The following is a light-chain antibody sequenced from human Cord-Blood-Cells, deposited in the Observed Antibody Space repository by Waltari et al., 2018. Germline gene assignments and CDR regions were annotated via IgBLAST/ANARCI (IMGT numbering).Light chain of an antibody. CDR3: SSYTSSSTLNYV. CDR1: SSDVGGYYY. J-gene: IGLJ1*01. V-gene: IGLV2-14*01. CDR2: EVS. Sequence: QSALTHPASVSGSPGQTITISSTATSSDVGGYYYDSPYQQHPGKDPKPMIYEVSNRPSGVSNRFSGSKSGNTASLTISGLQAEDEADYYCSSYTSSSTLNYVFGTGTKVTVL.